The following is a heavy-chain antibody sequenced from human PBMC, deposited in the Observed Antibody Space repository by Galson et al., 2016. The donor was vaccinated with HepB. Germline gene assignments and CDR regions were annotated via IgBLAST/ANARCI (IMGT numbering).Heavy chain of an antibody. Sequence: SETLSLTCDVSGGSISGTDFWTWIRQPPEKGLEWIADIHHSGSANYNPSLRSRVTISMDSSKSQFSLRLSSVTAADTAVYFCARASRSKRIGYYGIDVWGQGTTVTVSS. J-gene: IGHJ6*02. V-gene: IGHV4-4*02. CDR3: ARASRSKRIGYYGIDV. D-gene: IGHD3-3*02. CDR2: IHHSGSA. CDR1: GGSISGTDF.